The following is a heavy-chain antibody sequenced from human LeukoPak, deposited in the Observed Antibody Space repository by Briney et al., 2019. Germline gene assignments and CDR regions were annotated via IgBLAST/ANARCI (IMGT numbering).Heavy chain of an antibody. Sequence: ASVKVSCKASGYTFTSYYMHWVRQAPGQGLEWMGIINPSGGSTSYAQKFQGRVTMTRDTSTSTVYMELSSLRSEHTAVYYCARDNKSGYSSGWTFDYWGQGTLVTVSS. CDR1: GYTFTSYY. V-gene: IGHV1-46*01. J-gene: IGHJ4*02. CDR2: INPSGGST. D-gene: IGHD6-19*01. CDR3: ARDNKSGYSSGWTFDY.